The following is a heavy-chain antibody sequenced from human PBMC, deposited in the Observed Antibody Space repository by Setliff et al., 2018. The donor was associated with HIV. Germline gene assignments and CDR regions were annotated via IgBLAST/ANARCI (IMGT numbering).Heavy chain of an antibody. Sequence: ASVKVSCKISGYIFSHYGVTWVRQAPGQGLEYMGYISGYTGITHYAQSFQGRVTMTTDPSKYTAYMELRSLKYDDTAVYYCARDAGTGGPGRWVDPWGQGTMVTVSS. V-gene: IGHV1-18*01. J-gene: IGHJ5*02. CDR2: ISGYTGIT. D-gene: IGHD1-1*01. CDR1: GYIFSHYG. CDR3: ARDAGTGGPGRWVDP.